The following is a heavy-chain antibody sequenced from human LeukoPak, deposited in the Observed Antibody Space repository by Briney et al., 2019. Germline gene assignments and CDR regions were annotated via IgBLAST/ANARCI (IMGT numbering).Heavy chain of an antibody. CDR2: IYYSGST. Sequence: PSETLSLTCTVSGGSISSSSYYWGWLRQPPGKGLEWIGSIYYSGSTYYNPSLKSRVTISVDASKNQFSLKLSSVTAADTAVYYCARRSVPEPNPFDYWGQGTLVTVSS. CDR3: ARRSVPEPNPFDY. CDR1: GGSISSSSYY. D-gene: IGHD1-14*01. J-gene: IGHJ4*02. V-gene: IGHV4-39*01.